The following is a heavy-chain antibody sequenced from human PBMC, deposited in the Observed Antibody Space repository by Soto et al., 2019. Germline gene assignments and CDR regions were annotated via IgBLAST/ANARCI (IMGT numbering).Heavy chain of an antibody. D-gene: IGHD6-19*01. CDR2: IYYSGST. Sequence: SETLSLTCTVSGGSISSYYWSWIRQHPGKGLEWIGYIYYSGSTYYNPSLKSRVTISVDTSKNQFSLKLSSVTAADTAVYYCARDFTDSSGPTLGMGVWGQGTTVTVS. V-gene: IGHV4-59*06. J-gene: IGHJ6*02. CDR1: GGSISSYY. CDR3: ARDFTDSSGPTLGMGV.